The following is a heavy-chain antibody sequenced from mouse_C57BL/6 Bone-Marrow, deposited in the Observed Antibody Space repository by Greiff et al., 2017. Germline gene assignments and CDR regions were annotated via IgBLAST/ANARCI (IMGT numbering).Heavy chain of an antibody. CDR3: TTSGYDD. J-gene: IGHJ2*01. V-gene: IGHV14-4*01. CDR1: GFNIKDDY. D-gene: IGHD2-2*01. Sequence: EVQLQESGAELVRPGASVKLSCTASGFNIKDDYLHWVKQRPEKGLEWIGWIDPENGDTEYASKFQGKATIAADTSSTTAYLQLSSLTAEDTAVYYCTTSGYDDRGQGTTLTVSS. CDR2: IDPENGDT.